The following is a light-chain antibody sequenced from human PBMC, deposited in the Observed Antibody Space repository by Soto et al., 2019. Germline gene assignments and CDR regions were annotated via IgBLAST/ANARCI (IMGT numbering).Light chain of an antibody. CDR1: SSDVGNYNL. V-gene: IGLV2-23*02. J-gene: IGLJ1*01. CDR3: CSYAGDPYV. Sequence: QSALTQPASVSGSPGQSIAISCTGTSSDVGNYNLVSWYQQHPGKAPRLIIYEVSKRPSGVSDHFSGCKSGNTASLTISGLQAEDEADYYCCSYAGDPYVFGTGTKVTVL. CDR2: EVS.